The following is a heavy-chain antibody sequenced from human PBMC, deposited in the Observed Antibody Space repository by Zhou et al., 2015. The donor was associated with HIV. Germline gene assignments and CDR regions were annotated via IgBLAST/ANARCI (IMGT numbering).Heavy chain of an antibody. CDR2: IDADGHDK. CDR3: AKDGGQWELNYFDY. J-gene: IGHJ4*02. V-gene: IGHV3-74*03. D-gene: IGHD1-26*01. Sequence: EVQLVESGGGLVPPGGSLRLACDTSEFTFSVYILYWFRQIPGKGLTWVSRIDADGHDKTYADSVRGRFTISRDNSKNTLYLQMNSLRAEDTAVYYCAKDGGQWELNYFDYWGQGTLVTVSS. CDR1: EFTFSVYI.